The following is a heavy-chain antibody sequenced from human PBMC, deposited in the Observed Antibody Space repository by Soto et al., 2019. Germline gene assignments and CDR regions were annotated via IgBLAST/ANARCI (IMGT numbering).Heavy chain of an antibody. CDR3: ARVGMKQLEDYYYYMDV. J-gene: IGHJ6*03. V-gene: IGHV3-74*01. CDR2: INSDGSST. D-gene: IGHD6-6*01. CDR1: GFTFSSYW. Sequence: LQLGGSLRLSCAASGFTFSSYWMHWVRQAPGKGLVWVSRINSDGSSTNYADSVKGRFTISRDNAKNTLYLQMKSLRAEDTAVYYCARVGMKQLEDYYYYMDVWGKGTTVTVSS.